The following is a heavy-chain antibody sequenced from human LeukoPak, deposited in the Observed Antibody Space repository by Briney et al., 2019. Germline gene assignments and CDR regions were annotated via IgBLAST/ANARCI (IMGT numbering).Heavy chain of an antibody. J-gene: IGHJ4*02. V-gene: IGHV3-21*04. CDR1: GFTFSSYD. D-gene: IGHD1-26*01. Sequence: GGALRLSCAASGFTFSSYDMTWVRQAPGRGLEWVSSISSSSSYIYYADSVKGRFTISRDNAKNSLYLQMNSLSAEDTAVYYCARILSSGYLDYWGQGTLVTVSS. CDR3: ARILSSGYLDY. CDR2: ISSSSSYI.